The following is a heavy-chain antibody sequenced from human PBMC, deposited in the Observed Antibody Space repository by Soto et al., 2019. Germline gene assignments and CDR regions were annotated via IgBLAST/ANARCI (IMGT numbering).Heavy chain of an antibody. D-gene: IGHD4-17*01. Sequence: QITLKESGPTLVRPAQTLTLTRAFSGFSLTTYDMGVAWIRQPPAKALEWLALIYWDDDKRYSPSLKDRLAISKDTSRNQVVLTITNMDPGDTATYFCAHAGDYDLLTFDHWGPGTLVTVSS. V-gene: IGHV2-5*02. CDR1: GFSLTTYDMG. J-gene: IGHJ4*02. CDR3: AHAGDYDLLTFDH. CDR2: IYWDDDK.